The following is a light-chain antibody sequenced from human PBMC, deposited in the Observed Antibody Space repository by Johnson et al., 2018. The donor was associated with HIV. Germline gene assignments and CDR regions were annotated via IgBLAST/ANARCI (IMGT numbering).Light chain of an antibody. CDR2: DNN. J-gene: IGLJ1*01. Sequence: HSVLTQPPSVYAAPGQKVTISCSGSSSNIGNNYVSWYQQLPGTAPKLLIYDNNKRPSGIPDRFSGSKSGTSATLGITGLQTGDEADYYCGTWDSSLSAGGVFGTGTKVTVL. CDR1: SSNIGNNY. CDR3: GTWDSSLSAGGV. V-gene: IGLV1-51*01.